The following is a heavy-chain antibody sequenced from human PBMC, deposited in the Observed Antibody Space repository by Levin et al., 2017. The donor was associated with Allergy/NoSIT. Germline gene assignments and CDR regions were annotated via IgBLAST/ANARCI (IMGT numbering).Heavy chain of an antibody. Sequence: LSLTCTVSGGSISSGGYYWSWLRQHPGKGLEWIGYIYYSGSTYYNPSLKSRVTISVDTSKNQFSLKLSSVTAADTAVYYCARDGGGSGTMDVWGQGTTVTVSS. CDR1: GGSISSGGYY. CDR3: ARDGGGSGTMDV. V-gene: IGHV4-31*03. CDR2: IYYSGST. J-gene: IGHJ6*02. D-gene: IGHD2-15*01.